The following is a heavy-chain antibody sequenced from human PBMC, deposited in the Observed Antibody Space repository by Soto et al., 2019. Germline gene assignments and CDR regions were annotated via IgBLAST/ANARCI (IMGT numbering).Heavy chain of an antibody. V-gene: IGHV4-31*03. D-gene: IGHD6-13*01. Sequence: SETLSLTCTVSGGSISSGGYYWSWIRQHPGKGLEWIGYIYYSGSTYYNPSLKSRVTISVDTSKNQFSLKLSSVTAADTAVYYCARAAGGRQLNWFDPWGQGTLVTVS. CDR3: ARAAGGRQLNWFDP. CDR2: IYYSGST. J-gene: IGHJ5*02. CDR1: GGSISSGGYY.